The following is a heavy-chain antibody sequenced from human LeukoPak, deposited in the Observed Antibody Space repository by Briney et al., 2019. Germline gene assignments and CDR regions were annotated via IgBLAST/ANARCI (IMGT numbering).Heavy chain of an antibody. Sequence: KASETLSLTCSVSGGSIRNKSYYWAWIRQPPGKGLEWIGNIYYNGDTHTNASLKSRVTQSVETSRNHFSLKLRSATAADTAVYYCARLLYDFGDRYIDFWGQGTLVTVSS. CDR2: IYYNGDT. J-gene: IGHJ4*02. CDR3: ARLLYDFGDRYIDF. D-gene: IGHD4-17*01. CDR1: GGSIRNKSYY. V-gene: IGHV4-39*02.